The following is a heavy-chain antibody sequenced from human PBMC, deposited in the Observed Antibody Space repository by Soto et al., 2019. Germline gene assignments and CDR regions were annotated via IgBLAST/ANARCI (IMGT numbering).Heavy chain of an antibody. CDR3: ARVGPSVDILTGYYNGDYYYGMDV. J-gene: IGHJ6*02. Sequence: SETLSLTCAVSGGSISSGGYSWSWIRQPPGKGLEWIGYIYHSGSTYYNPSLKSRVTISVDTSKNQFSLKLSSVTAADTAVYYCARVGPSVDILTGYYNGDYYYGMDVWGQGTTVTVSS. D-gene: IGHD3-9*01. CDR2: IYHSGST. CDR1: GGSISSGGYS. V-gene: IGHV4-30-2*01.